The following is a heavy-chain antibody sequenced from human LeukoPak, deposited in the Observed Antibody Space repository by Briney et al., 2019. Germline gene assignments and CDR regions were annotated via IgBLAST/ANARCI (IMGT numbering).Heavy chain of an antibody. CDR1: GFTFSSYS. Sequence: NPGGSLRLSCAASGFTFSSYSMNWVRQAPGKRLEWVSSISSSSSYIYYADSVKGRFTISRDNAKNSLYLQMNSLRAEDTAVYYCARAGGYVYNDAFDIWGQGTMVTVSS. V-gene: IGHV3-21*01. J-gene: IGHJ3*02. D-gene: IGHD6-25*01. CDR3: ARAGGYVYNDAFDI. CDR2: ISSSSSYI.